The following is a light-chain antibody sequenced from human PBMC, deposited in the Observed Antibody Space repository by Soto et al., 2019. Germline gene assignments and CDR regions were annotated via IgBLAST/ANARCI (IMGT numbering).Light chain of an antibody. CDR1: QSVSSSY. V-gene: IGKV3-20*01. J-gene: IGKJ1*01. Sequence: EIVLTRSPGTLSLSPGERATLSCRASQSVSSSYLAWYQQKPGQAPRLLIYGASSRATGIPDRFSGSGSGTDFTLTISRLEPEEFAVYYCQQYGSSLWTFGQGTKVDIK. CDR3: QQYGSSLWT. CDR2: GAS.